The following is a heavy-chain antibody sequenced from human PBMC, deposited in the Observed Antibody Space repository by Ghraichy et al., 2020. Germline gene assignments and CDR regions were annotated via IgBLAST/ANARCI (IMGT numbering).Heavy chain of an antibody. V-gene: IGHV1-69*06. CDR3: ARVPLRCSGGSCYDSYYFDY. CDR2: IIPIFGTA. J-gene: IGHJ4*02. Sequence: SSVKVSCKASGGTFSSYAISWVRQAPGQGLEWMGGIIPIFGTANYAQKFQGRVTITADKSTSTAYMELSSLRSEDTAVYYCARVPLRCSGGSCYDSYYFDYWGQGTLVTVSS. D-gene: IGHD2-15*01. CDR1: GGTFSSYA.